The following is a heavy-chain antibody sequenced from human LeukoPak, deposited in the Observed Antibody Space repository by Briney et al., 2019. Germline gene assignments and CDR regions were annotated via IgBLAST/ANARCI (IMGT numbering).Heavy chain of an antibody. J-gene: IGHJ4*02. V-gene: IGHV3-23*01. CDR2: IIASGGTT. CDR1: GFTFSSFA. CDR3: AKRDGYNQQSLDY. Sequence: GSLRLSCAASGFTFSSFAMTWVRQAPGKGLEWVSTIIASGGTTYYADSVKGRFIISRDNSKNTLYLQVSSLRAEDTAMYYCAKRDGYNQQSLDYWGQGTLVTVSS. D-gene: IGHD5-24*01.